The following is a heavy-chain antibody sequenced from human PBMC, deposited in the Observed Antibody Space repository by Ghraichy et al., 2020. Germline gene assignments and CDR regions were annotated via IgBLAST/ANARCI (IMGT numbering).Heavy chain of an antibody. CDR1: GGSISSSTYF. CDR2: IYNTENT. Sequence: SQTLSLTCTVSGGSISSSTYFWAWIRQPPGKGLEWIGSIYNTENTYYNPSLKSRVTISADTSKNPFSLKLSSVTAADTAVYYCARPYSSSRNWFDPWGPGTLVTVSS. D-gene: IGHD6-13*01. CDR3: ARPYSSSRNWFDP. J-gene: IGHJ5*02. V-gene: IGHV4-39*01.